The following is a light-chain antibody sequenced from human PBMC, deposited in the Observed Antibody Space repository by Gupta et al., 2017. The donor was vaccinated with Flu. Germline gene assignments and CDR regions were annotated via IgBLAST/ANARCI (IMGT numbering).Light chain of an antibody. CDR2: GAS. CDR3: QQKGSSRCA. Sequence: IVLTQSPGSLSLSPGERATRSCRASQSVSSSYLAWYQQKPGQAPRLLIYGASSRDTGIPDRFSGSGYGTEFTLTISRREPEDFAVYYCQQKGSSRCAVGQGTKMEIK. V-gene: IGKV3-20*01. CDR1: QSVSSSY. J-gene: IGKJ2*01.